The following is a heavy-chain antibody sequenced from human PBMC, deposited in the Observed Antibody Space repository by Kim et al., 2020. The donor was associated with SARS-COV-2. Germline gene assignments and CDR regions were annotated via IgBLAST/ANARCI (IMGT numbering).Heavy chain of an antibody. J-gene: IGHJ5*02. CDR2: ISGSGYST. CDR1: GFTFSSYA. D-gene: IGHD3-16*02. CDR3: AKDGPSNYDYVWGSYRYKGTWFDP. V-gene: IGHV3-23*01. Sequence: GGSLRLSCAASGFTFSSYAMSWVRQTPGKGLEWVSAISGSGYSTYYADSVKGRFTISRDNSKNTLYLQMNSLRAEDTAVYYCAKDGPSNYDYVWGSYRYKGTWFDPWGQGTLVTVSS.